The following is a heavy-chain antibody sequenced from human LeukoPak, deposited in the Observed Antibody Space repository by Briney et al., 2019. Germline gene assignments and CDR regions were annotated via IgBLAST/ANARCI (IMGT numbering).Heavy chain of an antibody. Sequence: ASVKVSCKASGYTFTGYYMHWVRQAPGQGLEWMGWISAYNGNTNYAQKLQGRLTLTTDTSTSTAYMELRSLRSDDTAVYYCASCHCTNGVCYGECEYFQHWGQGTLVTVSS. CDR3: ASCHCTNGVCYGECEYFQH. V-gene: IGHV1-18*04. D-gene: IGHD2-8*01. CDR2: ISAYNGNT. CDR1: GYTFTGYY. J-gene: IGHJ1*01.